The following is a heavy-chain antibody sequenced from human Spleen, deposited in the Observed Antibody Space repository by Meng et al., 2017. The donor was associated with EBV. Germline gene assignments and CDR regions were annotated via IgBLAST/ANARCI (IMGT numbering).Heavy chain of an antibody. D-gene: IGHD2-21*01. CDR2: INPDGSVI. J-gene: IGHJ4*02. CDR3: AKDCFGDKDS. CDR1: GFTFRSEW. Sequence: VERVESGGGVVQPERSLRLSCAVSGFTFRSEWVHWVRQATGKGWVWVSRINPDGSVINYADSVKGRFTISRDNAKNTVYLQMNNLRADDTAVYYCAKDCFGDKDSWGQGTLVTVSS. V-gene: IGHV3-74*01.